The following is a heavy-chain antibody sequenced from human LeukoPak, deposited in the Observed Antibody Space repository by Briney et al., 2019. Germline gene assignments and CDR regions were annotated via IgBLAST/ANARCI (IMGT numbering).Heavy chain of an antibody. D-gene: IGHD2-2*02. V-gene: IGHV3-23*01. Sequence: GGSLRLSCAASGFTFSSYSMNWVRQAPGKGLEWVSAISGSGGSTYYADSVKGRFTISRDNSKNTLYLQMNSLRAEDTAVYYCAKDHQDIVVVPAAISPYFDYWGQGTLVTVSS. CDR3: AKDHQDIVVVPAAISPYFDY. J-gene: IGHJ4*02. CDR2: ISGSGGST. CDR1: GFTFSSYS.